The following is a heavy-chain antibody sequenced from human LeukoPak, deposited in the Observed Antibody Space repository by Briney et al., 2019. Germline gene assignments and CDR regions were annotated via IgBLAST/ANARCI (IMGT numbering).Heavy chain of an antibody. Sequence: PSETLSLTCTVSDYSISSGYGYYWGWIRQPPGKGLEWIGNIYHSGITYYNHFNSSLKSRVTISIDTSKNQSSLRLTSVTAADTAVYFCATLVSTRYYFDYWGQGTLVTVSS. D-gene: IGHD5/OR15-5a*01. CDR1: DYSISSGYGYY. J-gene: IGHJ4*02. CDR3: ATLVSTRYYFDY. CDR2: IYHSGIT. V-gene: IGHV4-38-2*02.